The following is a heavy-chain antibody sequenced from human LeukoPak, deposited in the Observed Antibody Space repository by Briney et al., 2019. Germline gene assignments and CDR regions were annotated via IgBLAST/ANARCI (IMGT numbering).Heavy chain of an antibody. D-gene: IGHD3-10*01. CDR1: GASISSTNYY. Sequence: PSETLSLTCTISGASISSTNYYWGWIRQPPGKGLQWLGVVFSTGSTYYNPSLRSRVTISVGTSNNQFSLRLNSLTAADTAVYSCVQQGGEAHFNGRFPAPGTEGAFDHWGRGTLVTVSS. CDR3: VQQGGEAHFNGRFPAPGTEGAFDH. V-gene: IGHV4-39*01. J-gene: IGHJ4*02. CDR2: VFSTGST.